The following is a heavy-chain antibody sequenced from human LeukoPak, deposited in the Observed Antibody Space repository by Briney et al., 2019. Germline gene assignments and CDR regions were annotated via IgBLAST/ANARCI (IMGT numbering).Heavy chain of an antibody. V-gene: IGHV3-23*01. CDR1: GFTFSTYA. Sequence: PGASLRLSCAASGFTFSTYAMTWDRQAPGKGLEWVSGISTSGDRTYYADSVKGRFTISRDNSKNTLYLQMNSLRAEDTAEYYCARSAVGTSCCTAVDYWGQGTLVTVSS. D-gene: IGHD1-26*01. CDR3: ARSAVGTSCCTAVDY. J-gene: IGHJ4*02. CDR2: ISTSGDRT.